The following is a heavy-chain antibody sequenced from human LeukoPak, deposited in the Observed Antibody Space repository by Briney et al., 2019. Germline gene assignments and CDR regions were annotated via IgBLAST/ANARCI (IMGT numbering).Heavy chain of an antibody. Sequence: GWSLRLSCAASGFTFSSYNMNWVRQAPGKGLEWVSSISSSSYIYYADSVKGRFTISRDNAKNSLYLQMNSLRADDTAVYYCARDLLGYNYHYMDVWGKGTTVTVSS. J-gene: IGHJ6*03. V-gene: IGHV3-21*01. CDR3: ARDLLGYNYHYMDV. CDR2: ISSSSYI. D-gene: IGHD3-16*02. CDR1: GFTFSSYN.